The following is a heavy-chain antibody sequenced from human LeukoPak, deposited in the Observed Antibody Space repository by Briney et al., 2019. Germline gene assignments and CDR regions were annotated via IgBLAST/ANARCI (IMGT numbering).Heavy chain of an antibody. CDR3: ARGANRVGTYYYYMDV. Sequence: PGGSLRLSCAASGFTFSSYSMNWVRQAPGKGLEWVSYISSSSSTIYYADSVKGRFTISRDNAKNSLYLQMNSLRAEDTAVYYCARGANRVGTYYYYMDVWGKGTTVTVSS. J-gene: IGHJ6*03. V-gene: IGHV3-48*01. CDR1: GFTFSSYS. D-gene: IGHD1-26*01. CDR2: ISSSSSTI.